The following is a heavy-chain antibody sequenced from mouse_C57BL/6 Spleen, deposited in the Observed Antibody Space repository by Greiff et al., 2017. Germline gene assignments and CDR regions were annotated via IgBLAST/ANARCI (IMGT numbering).Heavy chain of an antibody. CDR1: GYTFTDYY. CDR3: ASEGEGCSYVGYFDV. CDR2: IYPGSGNT. J-gene: IGHJ1*03. V-gene: IGHV1-76*01. Sequence: VKLMESGAELVRPGASVKLSCKASGYTFTDYYINWVKQRPGQGLEWIARIYPGSGNTYYNEKFKGKVTLTAERSSSTAYMQLSRLTSEDSAVDVCASEGEGCSYVGYFDVWGKGTTVTVSS. D-gene: IGHD1-1*01.